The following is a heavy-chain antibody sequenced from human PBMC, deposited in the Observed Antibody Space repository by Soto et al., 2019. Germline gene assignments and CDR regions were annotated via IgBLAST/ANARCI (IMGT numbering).Heavy chain of an antibody. V-gene: IGHV3-23*01. CDR2: ISGSGGST. J-gene: IGHJ4*02. CDR3: AKVPGSGYYPRHFDY. D-gene: IGHD3-22*01. Sequence: PGGSLRLSCAASGFTFSSYAMSWVRQAPGKGLEWVSAISGSGGSTYYADSVKGRFTISRDNSKNTLYLQMNSLRAEDTAVYYCAKVPGSGYYPRHFDYWGQGTLVTVSS. CDR1: GFTFSSYA.